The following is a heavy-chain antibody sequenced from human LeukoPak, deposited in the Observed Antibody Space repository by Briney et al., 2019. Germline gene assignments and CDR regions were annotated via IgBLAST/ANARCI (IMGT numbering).Heavy chain of an antibody. V-gene: IGHV3-33*01. CDR1: GFTFSSYG. Sequence: PGRSLRLSCAASGFTFSSYGMHWVRQAPGKGLEWVAVIWYDGSNKYYADSVKGRFTISRDNSKNTLYLQMNSLRAEDTAVYYCARGVRGVIGYYYYGMDVWGKGTTVTVSS. CDR3: ARGVRGVIGYYYYGMDV. J-gene: IGHJ6*04. CDR2: IWYDGSNK. D-gene: IGHD3-10*01.